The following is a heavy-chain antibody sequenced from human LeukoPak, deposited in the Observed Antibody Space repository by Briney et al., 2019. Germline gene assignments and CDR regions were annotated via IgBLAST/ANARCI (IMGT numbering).Heavy chain of an antibody. CDR1: GFTFNRYW. D-gene: IGHD2-21*01. CDR3: VRASRGEDDTLDI. J-gene: IGHJ3*02. CDR2: INSDGTIT. V-gene: IGHV3-74*01. Sequence: GGSLRLSCAASGFTFNRYWMHWVRQAPGQGLVWVSHINSDGTITNYAYSVKGRFTISRDNAKNTLYVQINSLRAEDTAVYYCVRASRGEDDTLDIWGQGTMVTVSS.